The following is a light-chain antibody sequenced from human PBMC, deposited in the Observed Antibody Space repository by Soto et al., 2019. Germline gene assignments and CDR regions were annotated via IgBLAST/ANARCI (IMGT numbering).Light chain of an antibody. CDR2: AAS. CDR3: QQTYSTPRT. CDR1: HYISTY. Sequence: DIQMTQSPSSLSASVGGRVAISCRASHYISTYLNWYQQRPGKAPKLLIYAASSLQSGVPSRFSGSGSGTDFTLTISSLQPEDFATYYCQQTYSTPRTVGGGTKVDSK. V-gene: IGKV1-39*01. J-gene: IGKJ4*01.